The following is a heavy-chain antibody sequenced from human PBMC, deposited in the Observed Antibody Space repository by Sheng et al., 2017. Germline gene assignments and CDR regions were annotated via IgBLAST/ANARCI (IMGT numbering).Heavy chain of an antibody. D-gene: IGHD6-19*01. CDR2: SIILGAP. CDR3: ARVVGYSSDWLSRGTYYFDY. V-gene: IGHV4-39*02. J-gene: IGHJ4*02. Sequence: QLHLQESGPGLVKPSETLSLSCTVSGGSITSSRYYWGWSGLEASIILGAPSSTRPSRVRVTMFLDTSENRFSLNLTSATASDTAVYHCARVVGYSSDWLSRGTYYFDYWGPGTLVIVSS. CDR1: GGSITSSRYY.